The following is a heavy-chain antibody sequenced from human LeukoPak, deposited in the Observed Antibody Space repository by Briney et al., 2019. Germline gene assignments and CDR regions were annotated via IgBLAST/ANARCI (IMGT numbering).Heavy chain of an antibody. J-gene: IGHJ3*02. V-gene: IGHV1-69*13. CDR3: ARDGYCSGGSCYTSYAFDI. D-gene: IGHD2-15*01. CDR2: IIPIFGTA. CDR1: GGTFISYA. Sequence: SVKVSFKASGGTFISYAISWVGQAPGQGLEWMGGIIPIFGTANYAQKFQGRVTITADESTSTAYMELSSLRSEDTAVYYCARDGYCSGGSCYTSYAFDIWGQGTMVTVSS.